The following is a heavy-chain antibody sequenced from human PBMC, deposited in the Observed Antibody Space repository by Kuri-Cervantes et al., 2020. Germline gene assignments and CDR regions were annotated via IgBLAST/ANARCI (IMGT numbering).Heavy chain of an antibody. CDR3: ARVIAKTSMTTPRGFDY. J-gene: IGHJ4*02. Sequence: SCAVSGGSISSGGYSWSWIRQPPGKGLEWIGYIYHSGSTYYNPSLKSRVTISVDRSKNQFSLKLSSVTAADTAVYYCARVIAKTSMTTPRGFDYWGQGTLVTVSS. CDR1: GGSISSGGYS. V-gene: IGHV4-30-2*01. CDR2: IYHSGST. D-gene: IGHD4-17*01.